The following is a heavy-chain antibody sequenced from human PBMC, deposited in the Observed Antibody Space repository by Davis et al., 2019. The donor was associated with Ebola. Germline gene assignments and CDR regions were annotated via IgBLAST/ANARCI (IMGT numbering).Heavy chain of an antibody. CDR3: AKDQWEDDYWYFDH. Sequence: GGSLRLSCAASGFTFSNYAMTWVRQAPGKGLEWVPAINGDSDHTYYAESVKGRFTISRDNPKNTLYLLMNSLRAEDTAVYYCAKDQWEDDYWYFDHWGRGTLVTVSS. CDR2: INGDSDHT. D-gene: IGHD1-26*01. J-gene: IGHJ2*01. V-gene: IGHV3-23*01. CDR1: GFTFSNYA.